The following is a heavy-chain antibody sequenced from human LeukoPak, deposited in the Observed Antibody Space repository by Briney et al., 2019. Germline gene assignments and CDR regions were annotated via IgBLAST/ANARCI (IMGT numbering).Heavy chain of an antibody. Sequence: GGSLRLSCVGSGLTLGFNNYYMNWVRQAPGKGLEWVSTISGSGTSTYYADSVKDRFTLSRDDSKNTLYLQMNSLRAEDTAVYYCAKSRSSSSASCYNYWGQGTLVTVSS. CDR2: ISGSGTST. V-gene: IGHV3-23*01. J-gene: IGHJ4*02. D-gene: IGHD2-2*02. CDR1: GLTLGFNNYY. CDR3: AKSRSSSSASCYNY.